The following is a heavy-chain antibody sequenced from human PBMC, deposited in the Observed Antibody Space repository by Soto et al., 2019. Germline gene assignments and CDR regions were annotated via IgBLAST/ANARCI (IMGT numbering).Heavy chain of an antibody. CDR3: ARDRSQVRSSPAYFHY. CDR2: IIPIFGTA. Sequence: QVQLVQSGAEVKKPGSSVKVSCKASGDTFSSYAISWVRQAPGQGLEWMGGIIPIFGTANYAQKFQGRVTITADESTSTDYMELSSLRSEVTAVYYCARDRSQVRSSPAYFHYWGQGTLVTVSS. CDR1: GDTFSSYA. V-gene: IGHV1-69*01. D-gene: IGHD6-6*01. J-gene: IGHJ4*02.